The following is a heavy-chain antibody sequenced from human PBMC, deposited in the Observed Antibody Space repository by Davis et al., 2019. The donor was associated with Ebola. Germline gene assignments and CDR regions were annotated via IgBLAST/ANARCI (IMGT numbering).Heavy chain of an antibody. CDR2: TYYRSKWYN. CDR1: GDSVSSNSAA. CDR3: AREGILGVAGILYYYYGMDV. V-gene: IGHV6-1*01. D-gene: IGHD6-19*01. J-gene: IGHJ6*02. Sequence: SQTLSLTCAISGDSVSSNSAAWNWIRQSPSRGLEWLGRTYYRSKWYNDSAVSVKSRITINPDTSKNQFSLQLNSVTPEDTAVYYCAREGILGVAGILYYYYGMDVWGQGTTVTVSS.